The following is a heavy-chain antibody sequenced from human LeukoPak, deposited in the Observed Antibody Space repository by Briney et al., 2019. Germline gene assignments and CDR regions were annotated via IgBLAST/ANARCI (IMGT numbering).Heavy chain of an antibody. CDR2: ISSSSNTK. D-gene: IGHD1-26*01. Sequence: PGGSLRLSCAASGFTFGTYSMNWVRQAPGKGLEWVSYISSSSNTKYYADSVKGRFTISRDNAKNSLYLQMNSLRDEDTAVYYCGRGSIEGVTYYFDYWGQGTLVTVSS. CDR3: GRGSIEGVTYYFDY. J-gene: IGHJ4*02. V-gene: IGHV3-48*02. CDR1: GFTFGTYS.